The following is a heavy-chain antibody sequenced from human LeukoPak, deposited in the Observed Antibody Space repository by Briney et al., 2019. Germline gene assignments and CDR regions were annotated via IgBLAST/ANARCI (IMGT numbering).Heavy chain of an antibody. J-gene: IGHJ4*02. V-gene: IGHV4-34*01. D-gene: IGHD3-22*01. Sequence: PSETLSLNCSVYGGSLSGSYWSWIRQAPGKGLEWIGEIHHSGRTSHNPSLKSRVTMSVDTSTNQFSLKMSAVTAADTAVYYCARAPGYYYDSSGYCLDYWGQGSMVTVSS. CDR3: ARAPGYYYDSSGYCLDY. CDR1: GGSLSGSY. CDR2: IHHSGRT.